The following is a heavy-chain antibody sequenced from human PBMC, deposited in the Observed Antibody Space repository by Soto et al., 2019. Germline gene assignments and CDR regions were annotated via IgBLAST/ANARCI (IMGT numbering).Heavy chain of an antibody. Sequence: QVQLVESGGGVVQPGRSLRLSCAASGFTFSSYAMHWVRQAPGKGLEWVAVISYDGSNKYYADSVKGRFTISRDNSKNTLYLQMNSLRAEDTAVYYCAREDYSNANWFDPWGQGTLVTVSS. D-gene: IGHD4-4*01. J-gene: IGHJ5*02. CDR3: AREDYSNANWFDP. V-gene: IGHV3-30-3*01. CDR1: GFTFSSYA. CDR2: ISYDGSNK.